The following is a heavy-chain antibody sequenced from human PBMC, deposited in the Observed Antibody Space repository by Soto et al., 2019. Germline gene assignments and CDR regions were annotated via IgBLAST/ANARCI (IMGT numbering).Heavy chain of an antibody. D-gene: IGHD6-6*01. V-gene: IGHV3-53*01. Sequence: GGSLRLSCAASGFTVSSNYMSWVRQAPGKGLEWVSVIYSGGSTYYADSVKGRFTISRDNSKNTLYLQMNSLRAEDTAVYYCARGYSSSLYGMDVWGQGTTVTV. CDR1: GFTVSSNY. CDR3: ARGYSSSLYGMDV. J-gene: IGHJ6*02. CDR2: IYSGGST.